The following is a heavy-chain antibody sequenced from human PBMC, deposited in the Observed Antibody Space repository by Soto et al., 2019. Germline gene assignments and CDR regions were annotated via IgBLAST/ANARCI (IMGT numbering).Heavy chain of an antibody. CDR1: GGSINSGGYC. D-gene: IGHD6-19*01. J-gene: IGHJ4*02. CDR3: ARVGIAVAGTSSTPEHDY. V-gene: IGHV4-31*03. Sequence: SETLSLTCTVSGGSINSGGYCWSWIRQHPGKGLEWIGYIYYSGSTYYNPSLKSRVTISVDTSKNQFSLKLSSVTAAVTAVYYCARVGIAVAGTSSTPEHDYWGQGTLVTVSS. CDR2: IYYSGST.